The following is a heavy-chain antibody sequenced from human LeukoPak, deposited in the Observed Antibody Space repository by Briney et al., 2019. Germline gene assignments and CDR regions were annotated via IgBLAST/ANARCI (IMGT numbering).Heavy chain of an antibody. CDR3: ARDHGGGNLFDY. D-gene: IGHD4-23*01. CDR1: GGSISSYY. V-gene: IGHV4-59*01. J-gene: IGHJ4*02. CDR2: IYYSGST. Sequence: PSETLSLTCTVSGGSISSYYWSWIRQPPGKGLEWIGYIYYSGSTNYNPSLKSRVAISVDTSKSQFSLKLSSVTAADTAVYYCARDHGGGNLFDYWGQGTLVTVSS.